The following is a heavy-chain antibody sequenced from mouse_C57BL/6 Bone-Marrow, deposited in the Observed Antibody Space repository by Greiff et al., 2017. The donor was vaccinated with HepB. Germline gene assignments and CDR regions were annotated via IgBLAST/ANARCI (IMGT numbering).Heavy chain of an antibody. CDR2: ISSGGDYI. J-gene: IGHJ1*03. CDR3: TRGGPYYYGSSYWYFDV. CDR1: GFTFSSYA. D-gene: IGHD1-1*01. V-gene: IGHV5-9-1*02. Sequence: DVKLVESGEGLVKPGGSLKLSCAASGFTFSSYAMSWVRQTPEKRLEWVAYISSGGDYIYYADTVKGRFTISRDNARNTLYLQMSSLKSEDTAMYYCTRGGPYYYGSSYWYFDVWGTGTTVTVSS.